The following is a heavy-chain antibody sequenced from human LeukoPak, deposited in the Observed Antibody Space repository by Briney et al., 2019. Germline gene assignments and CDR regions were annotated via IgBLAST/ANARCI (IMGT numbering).Heavy chain of an antibody. CDR3: ARIPEVYSSSWFLDY. J-gene: IGHJ4*02. V-gene: IGHV3-21*04. D-gene: IGHD6-13*01. CDR1: GFIFSTCS. Sequence: PGGSLRLSCAASGFIFSTCSMNWVRQPPGKGLEWVSYISYSGSYTYYADSVKGRFTISRDNAKNSLFLQMNSLRAEDTAVYYCARIPEVYSSSWFLDYWGQGTLVTVS. CDR2: ISYSGSYT.